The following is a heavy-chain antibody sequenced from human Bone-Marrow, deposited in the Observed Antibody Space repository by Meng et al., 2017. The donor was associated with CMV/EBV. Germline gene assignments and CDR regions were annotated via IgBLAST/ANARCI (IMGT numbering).Heavy chain of an antibody. D-gene: IGHD1-26*01. CDR2: INPSGGST. CDR1: GYTFTSYY. J-gene: IGHJ1*01. V-gene: IGHV1-46*01. CDR3: ARGRFPQRSTKIVGATRYFQH. Sequence: ASVKVSCKASGYTFTSYYMHWVRQAPGQGLEWMGIINPSGGSTSYAQKFQGRVTMTRDTSTSTVYMELSSLRSEDTAVYYCARGRFPQRSTKIVGATRYFQHWGQGNLVTVSS.